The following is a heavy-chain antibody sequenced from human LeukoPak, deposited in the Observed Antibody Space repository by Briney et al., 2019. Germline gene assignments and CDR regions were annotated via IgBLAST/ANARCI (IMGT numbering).Heavy chain of an antibody. V-gene: IGHV3-23*01. D-gene: IGHD3-3*01. J-gene: IGHJ4*02. CDR3: AKVASYYDFHSEGYYFDY. Sequence: GGSLRLSCAASGFTFSSYAMSWVRQAPGKGLEWVSAISGSGGSTYYADSVKGRFTISRDNSKNTLYLQMNSLRAEDTAVYYCAKVASYYDFHSEGYYFDYWGQGTLVTVSS. CDR2: ISGSGGST. CDR1: GFTFSSYA.